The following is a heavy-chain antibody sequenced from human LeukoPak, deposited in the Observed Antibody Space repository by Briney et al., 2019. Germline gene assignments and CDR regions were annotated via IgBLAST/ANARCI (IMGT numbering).Heavy chain of an antibody. CDR1: GFTFSSYA. V-gene: IGHV3-23*01. J-gene: IGHJ4*02. CDR2: TSGSGGST. CDR3: ANLRAVAGTEV. Sequence: GGSLRLSCAASGFTFSSYAMSWVRQAPGKGLEWVSATSGSGGSTYFADSVKGRFTISRDNSKNTLYLQMNTLGAEDTAVYYCANLRAVAGTEVWGQGTLVTVSS. D-gene: IGHD6-19*01.